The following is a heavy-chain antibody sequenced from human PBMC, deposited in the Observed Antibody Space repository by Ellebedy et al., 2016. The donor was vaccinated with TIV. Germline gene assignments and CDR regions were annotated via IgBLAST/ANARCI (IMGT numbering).Heavy chain of an antibody. J-gene: IGHJ6*03. Sequence: GESLKISCAASGFTFSSSILHWVRQAPGKGLEWVSGIRWNGGSIGYADSVKGRFTISRDNAKRSLYLQMNSLRVEATALYNCARVASGTYDYYYMNVWGKGTTVTVSS. V-gene: IGHV3-20*01. CDR1: GFTFSSSI. CDR3: ARVASGTYDYYYMNV. D-gene: IGHD1-26*01. CDR2: IRWNGGSI.